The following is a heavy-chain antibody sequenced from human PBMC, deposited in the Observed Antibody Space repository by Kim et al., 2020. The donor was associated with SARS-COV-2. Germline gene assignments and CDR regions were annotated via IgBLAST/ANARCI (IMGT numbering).Heavy chain of an antibody. D-gene: IGHD3-10*01. CDR3: AKDKGRWFGELLCDAFDI. V-gene: IGHV3-23*01. J-gene: IGHJ3*02. CDR1: GFTFSSYA. Sequence: GGSLRLSCAASGFTFSSYAMSWVRQAPGKGLEWVSAISGSGGSTYYADSVKGRFTISRDNSKNTLYLQMNSLRAEDTAVYYCAKDKGRWFGELLCDAFDIWGQGTMVTVSS. CDR2: ISGSGGST.